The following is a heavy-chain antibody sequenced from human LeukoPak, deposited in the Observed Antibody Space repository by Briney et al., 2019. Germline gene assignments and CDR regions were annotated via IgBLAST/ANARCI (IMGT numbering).Heavy chain of an antibody. CDR2: IHYSGST. D-gene: IGHD3-22*01. CDR1: GGSISSFY. CDR3: ARGSRGYRFDC. Sequence: SETLSLTCTVSGGSISSFYWSWIRQPPGKGLEWIGYIHYSGSTNYNPSLKSRVTISVDTSKNQFSLNLRSVTAADTAVYYCARGSRGYRFDCWGQGTLVTVSS. J-gene: IGHJ4*02. V-gene: IGHV4-59*01.